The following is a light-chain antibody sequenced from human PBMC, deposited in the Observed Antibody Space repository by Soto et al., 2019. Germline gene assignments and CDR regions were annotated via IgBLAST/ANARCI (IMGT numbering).Light chain of an antibody. Sequence: DIQMTQSPSTLSASVGDRVTITCRASQSISGWLACYQQKPGKAPKLLIYDVSSLESGVPSRFSGSGSGTEFTLAISSLQPDDFATYYCQQYNSYPWTFGQGTKVDI. CDR3: QQYNSYPWT. CDR1: QSISGW. V-gene: IGKV1-5*01. CDR2: DVS. J-gene: IGKJ1*01.